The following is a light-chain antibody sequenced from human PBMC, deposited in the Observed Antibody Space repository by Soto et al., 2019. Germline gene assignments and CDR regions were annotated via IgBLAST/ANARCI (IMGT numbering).Light chain of an antibody. CDR1: SSDVGGYNY. Sequence: QSVLTQPASVSGSPGQSITISCTRTSSDVGGYNYVSWHQQHPGKAPKLMIFEVSYRPSGVSDRFSGSKSGNTASLTISGLQADDEADYYCSSNTRSSLYVFGTGTKVTVL. V-gene: IGLV2-14*01. J-gene: IGLJ1*01. CDR3: SSNTRSSLYV. CDR2: EVS.